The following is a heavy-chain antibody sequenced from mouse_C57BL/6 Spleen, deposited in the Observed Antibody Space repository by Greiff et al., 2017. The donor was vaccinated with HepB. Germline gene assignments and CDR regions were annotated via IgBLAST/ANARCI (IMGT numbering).Heavy chain of an antibody. V-gene: IGHV1-69*01. D-gene: IGHD1-1*01. CDR2: IDPSDSYT. Sequence: QVQLKQPGAELVMPGASVKLSCKASGYTFTSYWMHWVKQRPGQGLEWIGEIDPSDSYTNYNQKFKGKSTLTVDKSSSTAYMQLSSLTSEDSAVYYCATVVGYAMDYWGQGTSVTVSS. CDR3: ATVVGYAMDY. CDR1: GYTFTSYW. J-gene: IGHJ4*01.